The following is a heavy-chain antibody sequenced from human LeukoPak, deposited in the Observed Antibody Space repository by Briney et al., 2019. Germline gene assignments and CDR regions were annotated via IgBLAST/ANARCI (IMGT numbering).Heavy chain of an antibody. J-gene: IGHJ3*01. CDR2: ISGSGSDI. CDR3: ARRTFPNDAFDV. CDR1: GFTFSTFS. Sequence: GGSLRLSCAASGFTFSTFSMNWVRQTPGKGLEWVSAISGSGSDIYYADSVKGRFTISRENPKRSLYLQMNSLRAEDTAVYYCARRTFPNDAFDVWGQGTVSPSL. V-gene: IGHV3-21*01. D-gene: IGHD1-7*01.